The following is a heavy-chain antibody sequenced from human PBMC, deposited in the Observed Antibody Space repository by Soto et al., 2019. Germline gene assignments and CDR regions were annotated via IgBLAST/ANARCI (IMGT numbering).Heavy chain of an antibody. Sequence: QVQLVQSGAEVKKPGASVKVSCKASGYTFTRYDINWVRQATGQGLEWMGWMNPISGNTGYAQKFQGRVTLTRNTSISTAYMELRSLRSDDTAVYYCARGLTPDWFDPLGQGTLGTVSS. D-gene: IGHD3-9*01. CDR2: MNPISGNT. V-gene: IGHV1-8*01. CDR3: ARGLTPDWFDP. CDR1: GYTFTRYD. J-gene: IGHJ5*02.